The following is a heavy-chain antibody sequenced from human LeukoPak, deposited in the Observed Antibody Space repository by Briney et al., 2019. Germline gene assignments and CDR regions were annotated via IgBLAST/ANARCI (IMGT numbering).Heavy chain of an antibody. CDR2: IYPGDSDT. Sequence: GESLKISCKGSGYSFTSYWIVWVRQMPGKGLEWMGIIYPGDSDTRYSPSFQGQVTISADKSISTAYLQWSSLKASDTAMYYCARRTYCGGDCYLPFDYWGQGTLVSVSS. CDR1: GYSFTSYW. J-gene: IGHJ4*02. V-gene: IGHV5-51*01. CDR3: ARRTYCGGDCYLPFDY. D-gene: IGHD2-21*01.